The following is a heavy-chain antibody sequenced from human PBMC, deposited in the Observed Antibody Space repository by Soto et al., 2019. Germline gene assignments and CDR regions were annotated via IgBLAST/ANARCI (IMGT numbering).Heavy chain of an antibody. CDR3: AKDGRGSGSHYNSFGY. J-gene: IGHJ4*02. CDR2: IYSTGTT. D-gene: IGHD3-10*01. Sequence: GGSLRLSCAASWFTVVNNYMSWVRQAPGKGLEWVSLIYSTGTTKYADSVKGRFTVSRDNAKNTLYLQMNSLRAEDTAVYYCAKDGRGSGSHYNSFGYWGQGTLVTVS. V-gene: IGHV3-53*01. CDR1: WFTVVNNY.